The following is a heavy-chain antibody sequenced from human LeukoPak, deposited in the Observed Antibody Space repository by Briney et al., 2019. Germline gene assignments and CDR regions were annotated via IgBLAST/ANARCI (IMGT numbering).Heavy chain of an antibody. Sequence: GGSLRLSCAAYGFSFSGFDMNWVRQAPGKGLEWIAHIGTSVNAIYYADSVKGRFTISRDNARDSLFLQMDSLRVEDTAVYYCARDSVWFGDLLNWGQGALVIVST. CDR2: IGTSVNAI. D-gene: IGHD3-10*01. V-gene: IGHV3-48*03. CDR3: ARDSVWFGDLLN. CDR1: GFSFSGFD. J-gene: IGHJ4*02.